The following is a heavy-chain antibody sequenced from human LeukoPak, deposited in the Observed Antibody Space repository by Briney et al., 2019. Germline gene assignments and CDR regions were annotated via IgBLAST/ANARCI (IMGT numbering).Heavy chain of an antibody. J-gene: IGHJ3*02. CDR3: ARDTMSGRWELLVGAFDI. D-gene: IGHD1-26*01. Sequence: RASVKVSCKASGYTFTSYGISWVRQAPGQGLEWMGWISGYNGNTNYAQKYQGRVTMTTDTSTSTAYMELRSLRSDDTAVYYCARDTMSGRWELLVGAFDIWGQGTMVTVSS. V-gene: IGHV1-18*01. CDR2: ISGYNGNT. CDR1: GYTFTSYG.